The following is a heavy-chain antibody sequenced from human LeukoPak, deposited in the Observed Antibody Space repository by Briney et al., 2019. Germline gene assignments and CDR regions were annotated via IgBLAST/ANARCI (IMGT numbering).Heavy chain of an antibody. Sequence: GGSLRLSCAASGFTFSSYGMHWVRQAPGKGLEWVAVISYDGSNKYYADSVKGRFTISRDNSKNTLYLQMNSLRAEDTAVYYCAKDLEILTGYYAHSYYYYGMDVWGQGTTVTVSS. D-gene: IGHD3-9*01. CDR1: GFTFSSYG. CDR3: AKDLEILTGYYAHSYYYYGMDV. CDR2: ISYDGSNK. V-gene: IGHV3-30*18. J-gene: IGHJ6*02.